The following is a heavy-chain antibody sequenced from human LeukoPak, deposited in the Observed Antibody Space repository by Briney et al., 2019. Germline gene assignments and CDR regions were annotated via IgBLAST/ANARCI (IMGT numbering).Heavy chain of an antibody. J-gene: IGHJ6*02. CDR2: ISGYNGNT. CDR3: ARELGGAGSYFFPYYAMDV. Sequence: ASVKVSCKASGYSFTSYGINWVRQAPGQGLEWMGWISGYNGNTKYAQDFQGRVTMTTDTSTSTAYMELRSLGSDDTAVYYCARELGGAGSYFFPYYAMDVWGQGTAVTVSS. D-gene: IGHD3-10*01. V-gene: IGHV1-18*01. CDR1: GYSFTSYG.